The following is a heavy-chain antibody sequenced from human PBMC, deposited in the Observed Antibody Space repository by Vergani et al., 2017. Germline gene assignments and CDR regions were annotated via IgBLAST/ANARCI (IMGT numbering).Heavy chain of an antibody. CDR3: ARGGVLRYFDWLMRY. CDR1: GYTFTSYA. V-gene: IGHV1-3*01. Sequence: QVQLVQSGAEVKKPGASVKVSCKASGYTFTSYAMQWVRQAPGQRLEWMGWINAGNGNTKYSQKFQGRVTITRDTSASTAYMELSSLRSEDTAVYYCARGGVLRYFDWLMRYWGQGTLVTVSS. CDR2: INAGNGNT. J-gene: IGHJ4*02. D-gene: IGHD3-9*01.